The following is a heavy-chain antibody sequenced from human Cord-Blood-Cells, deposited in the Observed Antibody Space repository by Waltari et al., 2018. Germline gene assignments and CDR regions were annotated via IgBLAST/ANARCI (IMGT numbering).Heavy chain of an antibody. CDR3: AGGYCSSTSCYDAFDI. V-gene: IGHV3-21*01. D-gene: IGHD2-2*01. CDR1: GFTFRSYS. CDR2: ISSSSSYI. J-gene: IGHJ3*02. Sequence: EVQLVESGGGLVKPGGSMRLSCAASGFTFRSYSMNWVRQAPGKGLEWVSSISSSSSYIYYADSVKGRFTISRDNAKNSLYLQMNSLRAEDTAVYYCAGGYCSSTSCYDAFDIWGQGTMVTVSS.